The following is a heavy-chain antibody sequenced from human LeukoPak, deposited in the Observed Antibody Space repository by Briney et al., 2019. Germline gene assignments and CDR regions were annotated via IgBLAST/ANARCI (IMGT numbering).Heavy chain of an antibody. CDR1: GGSVSSVIHY. Sequence: SETLSLTCTVSGGSVSSVIHYWTWIRQPPGKGPEWIGYIFNRGGTMYNPSLKGRVTVSADMSRNQFSLELNSVTAADTAVYYCARGRYDSSGYYYFDYWGQGTLVPVSS. J-gene: IGHJ4*02. CDR3: ARGRYDSSGYYYFDY. CDR2: IFNRGGT. V-gene: IGHV4-61*01. D-gene: IGHD3-22*01.